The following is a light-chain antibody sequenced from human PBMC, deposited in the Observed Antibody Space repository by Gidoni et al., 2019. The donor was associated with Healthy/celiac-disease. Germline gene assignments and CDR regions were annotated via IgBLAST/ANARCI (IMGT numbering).Light chain of an antibody. J-gene: IGKJ5*01. CDR2: AAS. CDR1: QSISSY. Sequence: DSQMTQSPSSLSASVGDRVTITCRASQSISSYLNWYQPKPGKAPKLLIYAASSLQSGVPSRFSGSGSWTDFTLTISSLQPEDFATYYCQQSYSTPITFGQGTRLEIK. V-gene: IGKV1-39*01. CDR3: QQSYSTPIT.